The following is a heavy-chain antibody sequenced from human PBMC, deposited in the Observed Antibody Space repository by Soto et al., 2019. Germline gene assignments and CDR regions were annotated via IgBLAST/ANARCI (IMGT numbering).Heavy chain of an antibody. CDR2: IHYSGTT. D-gene: IGHD1-20*01. Sequence: QVGLQETGPGLVKPSQTLSLTCAVSGDSISGSDFYWDWIRQSPGKGLEWIGYIHYSGTTYYNPSLKSRFTFSVDTSKNQLSLSLTSVTAADTDVYYCAREGVNGTGSLEVWGRGTMVIVSS. CDR3: AREGVNGTGSLEV. CDR1: GDSISGSDFY. V-gene: IGHV4-30-4*01. J-gene: IGHJ3*01.